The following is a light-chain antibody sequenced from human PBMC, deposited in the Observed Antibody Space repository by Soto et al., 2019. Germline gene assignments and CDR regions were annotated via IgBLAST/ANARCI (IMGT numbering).Light chain of an antibody. CDR1: SSDVGGYNY. J-gene: IGLJ2*01. CDR3: SSYAGSKGG. V-gene: IGLV2-8*01. CDR2: EVS. Sequence: QSVLTQPPSASGSPGQSVTISCTGTSSDVGGYNYVSWYQQHPGKAPTLMIYEVSKRPSGVPDRFSGSKSGNTASLTVSGLQAEEEADYYCSSYAGSKGGFGGGPTLTVL.